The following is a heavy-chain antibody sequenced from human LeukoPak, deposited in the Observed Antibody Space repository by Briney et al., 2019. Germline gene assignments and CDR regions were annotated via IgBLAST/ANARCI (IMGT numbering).Heavy chain of an antibody. V-gene: IGHV5-51*01. J-gene: IGHJ4*02. CDR3: ASSLIAAAGTFALNY. CDR2: IYPGDSDT. Sequence: GESLKISCKGSGYRFTSYWIGWVRQMPGKGLEWMGIIYPGDSDTRYSPSFQGQVTISADKSISTAYLQWSSLKASDTAMYYCASSLIAAAGTFALNYWGQGTLVTVSS. D-gene: IGHD6-13*01. CDR1: GYRFTSYW.